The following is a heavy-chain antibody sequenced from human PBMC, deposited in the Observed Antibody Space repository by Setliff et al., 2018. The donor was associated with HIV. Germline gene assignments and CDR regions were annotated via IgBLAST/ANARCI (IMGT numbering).Heavy chain of an antibody. V-gene: IGHV4-59*11. CDR2: ISYSGNT. Sequence: SETLSLTCTVSGGSISNRYWSWIRQPPGKELEWVGSISYSGNTDQNPSLKSRVTISQDTSNNQFSLKLSSVTAAVTAVYFCARGFYREAMDVWGPGTTVTVSS. D-gene: IGHD1-26*01. CDR3: ARGFYREAMDV. J-gene: IGHJ6*02. CDR1: GGSISNRY.